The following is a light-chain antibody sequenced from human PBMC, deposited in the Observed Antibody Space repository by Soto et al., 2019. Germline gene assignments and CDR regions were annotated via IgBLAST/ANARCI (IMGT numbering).Light chain of an antibody. V-gene: IGKV1-39*01. CDR1: QDISNY. CDR3: QQSYSTPSIT. J-gene: IGKJ5*01. CDR2: AAS. Sequence: DIQMTQSPSSLSASVGARVTITSQASQDISNYLNWYQQKPGKAPKLMXYAASSLQSGVPSRFSGSGSGTDLTLTISSLQPEDFANYYCQQSYSTPSITFGQGTRLEI.